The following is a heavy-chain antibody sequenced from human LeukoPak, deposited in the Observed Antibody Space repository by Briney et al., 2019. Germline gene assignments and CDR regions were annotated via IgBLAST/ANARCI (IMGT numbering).Heavy chain of an antibody. CDR2: INHNAEMI. CDR1: GFPFGSYV. CDR3: ARDHDWAFDL. D-gene: IGHD3-9*01. J-gene: IGHJ4*02. Sequence: GGSLRLSCEASGFPFGSYVMSWVRPAPGKGLEWIAYINHNAEMIFYPDFVKGRFTISRDNAKNSLYLQMNALRYEDTAIYYCARDHDWAFDLWGQGTLVTVSS. V-gene: IGHV3-48*02.